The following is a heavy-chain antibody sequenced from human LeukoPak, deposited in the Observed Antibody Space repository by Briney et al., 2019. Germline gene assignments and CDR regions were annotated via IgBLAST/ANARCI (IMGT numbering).Heavy chain of an antibody. D-gene: IGHD3-9*01. J-gene: IGHJ4*02. CDR2: ISAYNGNT. Sequence: ASVKVSCKASGYAFTSYGISWVRQAPGQGLEWMGWISAYNGNTNYAQKLQGRVTMTTDTSTSTAYMELRSLRSDDTAVYYCARDLGAPGRYFDWLLSASKVLGYWGQGNLVTVSS. CDR1: GYAFTSYG. CDR3: ARDLGAPGRYFDWLLSASKVLGY. V-gene: IGHV1-18*01.